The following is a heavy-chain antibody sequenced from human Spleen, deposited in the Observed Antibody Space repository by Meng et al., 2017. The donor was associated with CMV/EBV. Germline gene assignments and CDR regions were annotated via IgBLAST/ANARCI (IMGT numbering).Heavy chain of an antibody. CDR3: ARDSRRYCSSTSCYTGAFDI. CDR1: GFTFSSYT. V-gene: IGHV3-21*01. CDR2: ISSSSSYI. D-gene: IGHD2-2*02. J-gene: IGHJ3*02. Sequence: GGSLRLSCAASGFTFSSYTMNWVRQAPGKGLEWVSSISSSSSYISYADSVKGRFTISRDNAKNSLYLQMNSLRAEDTAVYYCARDSRRYCSSTSCYTGAFDIWGQGTMVTVSS.